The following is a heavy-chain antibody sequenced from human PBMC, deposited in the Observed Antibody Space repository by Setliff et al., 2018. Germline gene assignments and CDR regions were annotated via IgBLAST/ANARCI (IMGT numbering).Heavy chain of an antibody. CDR1: GFTFDDYT. J-gene: IGHJ4*02. CDR2: ISWDGGSA. V-gene: IGHV3-43*01. CDR3: ARGRVDSGSYNDLGYFDD. D-gene: IGHD1-26*01. Sequence: GGSLRLSCAASGFTFDDYTMHWVRQAPGKGLEWVSLISWDGGSAYYADSVKGRFTISIDTSKTQFSLILSSVTAADTAMYFCARGRVDSGSYNDLGYFDDWGKGTLVTVSS.